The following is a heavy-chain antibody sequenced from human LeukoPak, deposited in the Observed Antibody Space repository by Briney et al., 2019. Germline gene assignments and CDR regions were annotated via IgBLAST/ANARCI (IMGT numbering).Heavy chain of an antibody. D-gene: IGHD3-3*01. CDR2: INPNSGGT. V-gene: IGHV1-2*06. CDR1: GYTFTGYY. J-gene: IGHJ4*02. CDR3: ARDRHYDFWSGYSISDAFDN. Sequence: ASVKVSCKASGYTFTGYYMHWVRQAPGQGLEWMGRINPNSGGTNYAQKFQGRVTMTRDTSISTAYMELSRLRSDDTAVYYCARDRHYDFWSGYSISDAFDNWGQGTLVTVSS.